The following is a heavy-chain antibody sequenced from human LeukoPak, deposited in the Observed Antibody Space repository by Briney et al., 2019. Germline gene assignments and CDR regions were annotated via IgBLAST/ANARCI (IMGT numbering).Heavy chain of an antibody. V-gene: IGHV3-74*01. CDR1: GFTFSSYG. CDR2: INSDGSST. J-gene: IGHJ4*02. Sequence: GGSLRLSCAASGFTFSSYGMHWVRQAPGKGLEWVSRINSDGSSTSYADSVKGRFTISRDNAKNTLYLQMNSLRAEDTAVYYCAREGYYYDSSGYPFDYWGQGTLVTVSS. CDR3: AREGYYYDSSGYPFDY. D-gene: IGHD3-22*01.